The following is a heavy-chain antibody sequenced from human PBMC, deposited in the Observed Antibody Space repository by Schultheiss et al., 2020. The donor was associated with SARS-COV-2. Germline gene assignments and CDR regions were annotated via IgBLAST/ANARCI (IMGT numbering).Heavy chain of an antibody. CDR3: ARLGCSSTSCYTTDY. V-gene: IGHV3-21*05. D-gene: IGHD2-2*02. Sequence: GESLKISCAASGFTFSSYSMIWVRQAPGKGLEWVSYISSSSSYTNYADSVKGRFTISRDNAKNSLYLQMNSLRDEDTAVYYCARLGCSSTSCYTTDYWGQGTLVTVSS. CDR1: GFTFSSYS. CDR2: ISSSSSYT. J-gene: IGHJ4*02.